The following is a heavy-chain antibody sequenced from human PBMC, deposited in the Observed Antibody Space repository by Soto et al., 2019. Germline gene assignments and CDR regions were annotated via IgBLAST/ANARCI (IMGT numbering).Heavy chain of an antibody. CDR2: IYHSGST. V-gene: IGHV4-30-2*01. D-gene: IGHD3-3*01. J-gene: IGHJ4*02. CDR1: GGSISSGGYS. Sequence: PSETLSLTCAVSGGSISSGGYSWSWIRQPPGKGLEWIGYIYHSGSTYYNPSLKSRVTISVDRSKNQFSLKLSSVTAADTAVYYCASRPLYDFWSGYFDYWGQGTLVTVSS. CDR3: ASRPLYDFWSGYFDY.